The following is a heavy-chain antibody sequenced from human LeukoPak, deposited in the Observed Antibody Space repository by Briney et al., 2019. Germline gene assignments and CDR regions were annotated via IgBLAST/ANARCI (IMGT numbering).Heavy chain of an antibody. CDR2: IKQDGGEK. CDR1: GFTLNYYW. J-gene: IGHJ3*02. CDR3: AGDSGCSGSHRFDAFDI. Sequence: PGGPLRLSCAACGFTLNYYWLNWLGQAPGKGVEWVAYIKQDGGEKSYVDSVKGRFTITRDNAKNSLHLIMKSLRAEGTAVYDCAGDSGCSGSHRFDAFDIWGQGTMVTVSS. D-gene: IGHD3-10*02. V-gene: IGHV3-7*01.